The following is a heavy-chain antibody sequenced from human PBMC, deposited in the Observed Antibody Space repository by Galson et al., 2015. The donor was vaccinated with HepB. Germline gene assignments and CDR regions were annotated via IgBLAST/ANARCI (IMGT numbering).Heavy chain of an antibody. CDR1: GGSISSSNYY. CDR2: IYYSGST. CDR3: ASSYSSSWYSSLWY. J-gene: IGHJ4*02. Sequence: LSLTCTVSGGSISSSNYYWGWIRQPPGKGLEWIGYIYYSGSTNYNPSLKSRVTISVDTSKSQFSLRLSSVTAADTAVYYCASSYSSSWYSSLWYWGQGTLVTVSS. V-gene: IGHV4-61*05. D-gene: IGHD6-13*01.